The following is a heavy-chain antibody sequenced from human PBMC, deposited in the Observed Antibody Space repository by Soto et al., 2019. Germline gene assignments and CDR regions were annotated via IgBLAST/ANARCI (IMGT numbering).Heavy chain of an antibody. V-gene: IGHV4-61*08. CDR2: IYYSGST. D-gene: IGHD6-13*01. CDR3: ARGYYTSWYWFDR. CDR1: GGSVSTGVHY. J-gene: IGHJ2*01. Sequence: QVQLQESGPGLVKPSETLSLTCTVSVSGGSVSTGVHYWSWIRQPPGKGLEWIGYIYYSGSTNYNPSLKSRVTISVDTSKNQFALKLTSVTAADTAVYYCARGYYTSWYWFDRWGRGTLVTVSS.